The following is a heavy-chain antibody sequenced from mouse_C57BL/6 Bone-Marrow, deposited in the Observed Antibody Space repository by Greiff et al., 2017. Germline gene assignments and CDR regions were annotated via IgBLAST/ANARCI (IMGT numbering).Heavy chain of an antibody. J-gene: IGHJ4*01. CDR2: MHPNGGSP. V-gene: IGHV1-64*01. CDR1: GYTFTNYW. D-gene: IGHD2-4*01. CDR3: ARSYDYDAYTMDD. Sequence: QVQLQQPGAELVKPGASVKLSCKASGYTFTNYWLHWVKQRPGQGLEWIGMMHPNGGSPDYNEKFKSEATLSVDKSSRTAYMELSSLTSEDSAVYYCARSYDYDAYTMDDWGQGTSVTVAS.